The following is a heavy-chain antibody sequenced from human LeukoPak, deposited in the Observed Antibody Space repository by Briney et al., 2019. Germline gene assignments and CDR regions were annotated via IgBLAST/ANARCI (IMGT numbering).Heavy chain of an antibody. CDR3: ARDNYYDSSGYYRD. CDR1: GFTVSSNY. V-gene: IGHV3-66*01. J-gene: IGHJ4*02. Sequence: PGGSLRLSCAASGFTVSSNYMSWVRQAPGKGLEWVPVIYSGGSTYYADSVKGRFTISRDNSKNTLYLQMNSLRAEDTAVYYCARDNYYDSSGYYRDWGQGTLVTVSS. CDR2: IYSGGST. D-gene: IGHD3-22*01.